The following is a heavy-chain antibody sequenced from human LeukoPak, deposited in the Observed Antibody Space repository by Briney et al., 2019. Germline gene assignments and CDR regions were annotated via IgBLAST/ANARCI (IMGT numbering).Heavy chain of an antibody. V-gene: IGHV1-2*02. J-gene: IGHJ4*02. CDR1: GYTFTGYY. Sequence: GASVKVTCKASGYTFTGYYMHWVRQAPGQGLEWMGWINPNSGGTNYAQKFQGRVTMTRDTSTSTAYMELSRLRSDDTAVYYCARVVVVPAATLDYWGQGALVTVSS. CDR2: INPNSGGT. CDR3: ARVVVVPAATLDY. D-gene: IGHD2-2*01.